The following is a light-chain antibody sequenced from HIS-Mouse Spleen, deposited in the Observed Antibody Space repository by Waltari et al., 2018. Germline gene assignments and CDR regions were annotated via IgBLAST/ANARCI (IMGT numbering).Light chain of an antibody. J-gene: IGLJ2*01. CDR3: NSRDSSGNQLGMV. Sequence: SSELTQDPAVSVAVGQTVRITCQGDSLRSYYASWYQPKPGQAPVLVIYGKNNRPSGIPDRFSGFSSGSTASLTITGAQAEDEADDYCNSRDSSGNQLGMVFGGGTKLTVL. CDR1: SLRSYY. V-gene: IGLV3-19*01. CDR2: GKN.